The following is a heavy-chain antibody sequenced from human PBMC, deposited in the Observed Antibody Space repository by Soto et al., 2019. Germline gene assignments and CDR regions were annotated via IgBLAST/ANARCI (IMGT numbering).Heavy chain of an antibody. CDR3: ASRSIVQGISKGEIDY. CDR2: INPSGGST. Sequence: ASVKVSGKASGYTFTSYYMHWVRQAPGQGLEWMGIINPSGGSTSYAQKFRGRVTMTRDTSTSTVYMELSSLRSEDTAVYYCASRSIVQGISKGEIDYWGQGTLVTVSS. CDR1: GYTFTSYY. V-gene: IGHV1-46*01. J-gene: IGHJ4*01. D-gene: IGHD1-20*01.